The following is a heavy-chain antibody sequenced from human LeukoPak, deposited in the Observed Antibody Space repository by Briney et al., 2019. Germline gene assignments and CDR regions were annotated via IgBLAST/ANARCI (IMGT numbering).Heavy chain of an antibody. J-gene: IGHJ4*02. CDR3: ARGLDRWGAVAG. Sequence: GGSLRLSCAASGFTFSSYDMHWVRQAPGKGLEWVAVISYDESNKYYADSVKGRFTISRDNSKNTLYLQMNSLRAEDTAVYYCARGLDRWGAVAGWGQGTLVTVSS. V-gene: IGHV3-30*03. CDR1: GFTFSSYD. CDR2: ISYDESNK. D-gene: IGHD6-19*01.